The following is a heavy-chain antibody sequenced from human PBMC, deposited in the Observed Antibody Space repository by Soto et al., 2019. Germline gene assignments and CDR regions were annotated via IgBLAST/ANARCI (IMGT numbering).Heavy chain of an antibody. CDR3: ARDRLRYCSGGSCYNFDY. V-gene: IGHV3-33*01. CDR1: GFTFSSYG. CDR2: IWYDGSNK. D-gene: IGHD2-15*01. Sequence: QVQLVESGGGVVQPGRSLRLSCAASGFTFSSYGMHWVRQAPGKGLEWVAVIWYDGSNKYYADSVKGRFTISRDNSKNTLYLQMNSLRAEDTAVYYCARDRLRYCSGGSCYNFDYWGQGTLVPVSS. J-gene: IGHJ4*02.